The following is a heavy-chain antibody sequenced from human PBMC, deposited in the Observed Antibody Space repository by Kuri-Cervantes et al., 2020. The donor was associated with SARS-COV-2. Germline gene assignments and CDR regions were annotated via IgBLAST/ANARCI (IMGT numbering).Heavy chain of an antibody. D-gene: IGHD3-9*01. CDR3: ARDPDDILTGPFDY. Sequence: GESLKISCAASGFTFSSYAMHWVRQAPGKGLEWVAVISYDGSNKYYADSLKGRFTISRDNSKNTLYPQMNSLRAEDTAVYYCARDPDDILTGPFDYWGQGTLVTVFS. CDR1: GFTFSSYA. V-gene: IGHV3-30*04. J-gene: IGHJ4*02. CDR2: ISYDGSNK.